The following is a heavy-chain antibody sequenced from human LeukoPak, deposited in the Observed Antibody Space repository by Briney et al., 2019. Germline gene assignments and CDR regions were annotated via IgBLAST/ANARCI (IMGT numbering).Heavy chain of an antibody. Sequence: SVKVSCKASGYTFPSYFMHWVRQAPGQGLEWMGGIIPLFGTANYAQKFQDRVTITAVESKSTVYMELSSLRSEDTAVYYCARGWLAETTVVTPYNYWGQGTLVTVSS. V-gene: IGHV1-69*13. CDR2: IIPLFGTA. CDR3: ARGWLAETTVVTPYNY. D-gene: IGHD4-23*01. J-gene: IGHJ4*02. CDR1: GYTFPSYF.